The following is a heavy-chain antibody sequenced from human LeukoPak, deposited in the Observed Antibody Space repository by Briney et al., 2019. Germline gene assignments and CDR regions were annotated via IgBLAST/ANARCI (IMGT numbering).Heavy chain of an antibody. CDR3: ARDGGTDFWSGYLS. CDR2: IYYSGST. Sequence: SETLSLTCTVSGGSISSGGYYWSWIRQPPGKGLEWIGYIYYSGSTYYNPSLKSRVTISVDTSKNQFSLKLSSVTAADTAVYYCARDGGTDFWSGYLSWGQGTLVTVSS. CDR1: GGSISSGGYY. J-gene: IGHJ5*02. V-gene: IGHV4-31*03. D-gene: IGHD3-3*01.